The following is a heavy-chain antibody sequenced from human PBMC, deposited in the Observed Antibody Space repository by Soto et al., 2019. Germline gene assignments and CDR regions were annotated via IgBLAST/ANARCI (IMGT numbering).Heavy chain of an antibody. CDR3: ATEGGDTAMVNDAFDI. J-gene: IGHJ3*02. D-gene: IGHD5-18*01. Sequence: QVQLVESGGGVVQPGRSLRLSCAASGFTFSSCAMHWVRQAPGKGLEWVAFISYDGSNKFYADSVKGRFTISRDNSKNTLYLQMSSLRPEDTAVYYCATEGGDTAMVNDAFDIWGQGTMVTVSS. CDR2: ISYDGSNK. CDR1: GFTFSSCA. V-gene: IGHV3-30-3*01.